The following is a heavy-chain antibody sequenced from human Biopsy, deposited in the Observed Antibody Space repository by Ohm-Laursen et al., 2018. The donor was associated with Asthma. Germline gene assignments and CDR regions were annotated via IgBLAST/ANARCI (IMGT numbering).Heavy chain of an antibody. CDR1: GYSLTDLS. CDR2: HDHEEGGT. V-gene: IGHV1-24*01. D-gene: IGHD4-17*01. CDR3: ASDFPKDYVRYNFQF. Sequence: SVKVSCKVSGYSLTDLSMHWVRQAPGQGLEWMGGHDHEEGGTVNARRFQGGVTMTEDTSTDTAYMELSSLSSDDTAVYYCASDFPKDYVRYNFQFWGQGTLVTVSS. J-gene: IGHJ4*02.